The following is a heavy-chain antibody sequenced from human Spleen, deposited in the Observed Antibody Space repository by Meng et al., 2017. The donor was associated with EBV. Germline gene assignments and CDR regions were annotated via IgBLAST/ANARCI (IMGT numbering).Heavy chain of an antibody. Sequence: EVQLGESGGGLVQPGRSLRLSCTASGFNFDEYAMHWVRQVPGKGLEWVSGISWNSGTIEYGDSLKGRFTISRDNAKNSLYLEMSSLRPEDTALYYCAKDISRGWYYLDSWGQGTQVTVSS. V-gene: IGHV3-9*01. CDR3: AKDISRGWYYLDS. J-gene: IGHJ4*02. CDR1: GFNFDEYA. CDR2: ISWNSGTI. D-gene: IGHD6-19*01.